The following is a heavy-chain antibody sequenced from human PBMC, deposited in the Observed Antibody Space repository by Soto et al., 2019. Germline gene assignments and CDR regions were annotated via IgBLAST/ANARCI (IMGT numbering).Heavy chain of an antibody. J-gene: IGHJ5*02. CDR2: IYYSGST. Sequence: PSETLSLTCTVSGGSISSYFWSWIRQPPGKGLEWIGYIYYSGSTNYNPSLKSRVTISVDTSKNQFSLKLSSVTAADTAVYYCAREVAGMFDPWGQGTLVTVAS. CDR3: AREVAGMFDP. D-gene: IGHD6-19*01. V-gene: IGHV4-59*01. CDR1: GGSISSYF.